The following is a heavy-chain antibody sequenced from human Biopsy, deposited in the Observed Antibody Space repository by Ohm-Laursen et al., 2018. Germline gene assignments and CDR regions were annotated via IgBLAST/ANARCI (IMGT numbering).Heavy chain of an antibody. J-gene: IGHJ6*02. V-gene: IGHV3-53*01. CDR3: AKVAGGYITSLNYSYYYGMDV. Sequence: SLRLSCAASGFVVTNKDMTWVRQAPGKGLEWVPLVDDTSTTYYADSVQGRFTISRDNSKNTLYLQMQSLRAEDTAVYYCAKVAGGYITSLNYSYYYGMDVWGQGTTVTVSS. CDR2: VDDTSTT. D-gene: IGHD3-22*01. CDR1: GFVVTNKD.